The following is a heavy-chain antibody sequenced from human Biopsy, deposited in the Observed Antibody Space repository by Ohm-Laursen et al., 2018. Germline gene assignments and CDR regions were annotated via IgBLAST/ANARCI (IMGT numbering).Heavy chain of an antibody. CDR2: ISYDGSKT. J-gene: IGHJ6*02. CDR1: GFTFSNSG. D-gene: IGHD2/OR15-2a*01. V-gene: IGHV3-30*18. Sequence: SLRLSCTASGFTFSNSGMHWVRQAPGKGLEWVAAISYDGSKTDYGDSVKGRLNISRDNSKNTLDLQMSSLRVGDTAVYFCAKDKGTFNFYYYGMDVWGQGTTVTVSS. CDR3: AKDKGTFNFYYYGMDV.